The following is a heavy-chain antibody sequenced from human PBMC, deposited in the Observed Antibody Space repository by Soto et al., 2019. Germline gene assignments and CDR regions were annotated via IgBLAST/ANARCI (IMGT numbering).Heavy chain of an antibody. J-gene: IGHJ3*02. CDR3: ARDHDAFDI. V-gene: IGHV3-21*04. Sequence: PGGSLRLSCAASGFTFSSYSMNWVRQAPGKGLEWVSSISASGTTIYYADSVKGRFTISRDNAKNSLYLQMNSLRAEDTAVYYCARDHDAFDIWGQGTMVTVSS. CDR2: ISASGTTI. CDR1: GFTFSSYS.